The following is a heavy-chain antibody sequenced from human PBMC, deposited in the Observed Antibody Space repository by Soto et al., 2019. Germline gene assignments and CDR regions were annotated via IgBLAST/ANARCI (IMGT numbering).Heavy chain of an antibody. Sequence: QVQLVQSGAEVKKPGSSVKVSCKASGGTFSSYAISWVRQAPGQGLEWMGGIIPIFGTANYAQKFQGRVTITADETTSTAYMELNSLRAEDTAVYYCARDRGYSYGSSILDIWGQRKKVTVSS. CDR1: GGTFSSYA. D-gene: IGHD5-18*01. J-gene: IGHJ3*02. CDR3: ARDRGYSYGSSILDI. V-gene: IGHV1-69*01. CDR2: IIPIFGTA.